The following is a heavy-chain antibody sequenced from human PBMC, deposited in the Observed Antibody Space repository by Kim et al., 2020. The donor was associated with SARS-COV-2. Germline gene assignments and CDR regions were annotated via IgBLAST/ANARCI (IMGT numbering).Heavy chain of an antibody. CDR1: EFTFSSNA. CDR2: ISGSGDSV. CDR3: AKDSPTYYYGSGSYRYFDL. D-gene: IGHD3-10*01. Sequence: GSLRLSCAASEFTFSSNAMSWVRQAPGKGLEWVSAISGSGDSVYYTDSVKGRFTISRDNSKNTLYLQMNGLRAEDTAVYYCAKDSPTYYYGSGSYRYFDLWGRGTLVTVSS. J-gene: IGHJ2*01. V-gene: IGHV3-23*01.